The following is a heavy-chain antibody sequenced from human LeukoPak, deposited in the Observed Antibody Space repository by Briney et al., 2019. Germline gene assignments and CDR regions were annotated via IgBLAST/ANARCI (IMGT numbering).Heavy chain of an antibody. CDR1: GFTFSSHW. D-gene: IGHD4-17*01. J-gene: IGHJ4*02. Sequence: GGSLRLSCAASGFTFSSHWMSWVRQAPGKGLEWVANIKQDGSEKYYVDSVKGRFTISRDNAKNSLYLQMNSLRAEDTAVYYCARALRTVWGYYFDYWGQGTLVTVSS. CDR2: IKQDGSEK. CDR3: ARALRTVWGYYFDY. V-gene: IGHV3-7*01.